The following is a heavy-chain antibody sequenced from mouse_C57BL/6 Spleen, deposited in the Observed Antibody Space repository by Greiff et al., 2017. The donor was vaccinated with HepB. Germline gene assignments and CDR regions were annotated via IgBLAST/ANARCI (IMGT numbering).Heavy chain of an antibody. D-gene: IGHD2-3*01. J-gene: IGHJ3*01. CDR2: IWGVGST. Sequence: VQGVESGPGLVAPSQSLSITCTVSGFSLTSYGVDWVRQSPGKGLEWLGVIWGVGSTNYNSALKSRLSISKDNSKSQVFLKMNSLQTDDTAMYYCASGWGGFAYWGQGTLVTVSA. CDR1: GFSLTSYG. CDR3: ASGWGGFAY. V-gene: IGHV2-6*01.